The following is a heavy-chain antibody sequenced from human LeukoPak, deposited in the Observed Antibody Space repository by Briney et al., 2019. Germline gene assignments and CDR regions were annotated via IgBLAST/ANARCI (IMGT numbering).Heavy chain of an antibody. CDR3: ARGFYFDY. CDR1: GASVNSNNW. V-gene: IGHV4-4*02. Sequence: SETLSLTCAVSGASVNSNNWWIWVRQPPGKGLEWIAEIHQSGITSYNPSLKSRVTISLDKSNNHFSLKLTSVTAADTAVYYCARGFYFDYWGPGALVTVSS. CDR2: IHQSGIT. J-gene: IGHJ4*02.